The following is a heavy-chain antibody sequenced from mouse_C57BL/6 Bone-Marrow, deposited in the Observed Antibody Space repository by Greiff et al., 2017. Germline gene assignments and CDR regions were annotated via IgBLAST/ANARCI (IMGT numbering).Heavy chain of an antibody. V-gene: IGHV1-81*01. CDR2: ICPSSGNT. J-gene: IGHJ3*01. CDR3: TRGGYDYDGFAY. D-gene: IGHD2-4*01. Sequence: QVQLKESGAELARPGASVKLSCKASGYTFTSYGISWVQPRTGQGLEWMGVICPSSGNTYYNAQFKVKATLTADKSTSTVYMKLRSLTSEESAVYCCTRGGYDYDGFAYCFQGTLGTVSA. CDR1: GYTFTSYG.